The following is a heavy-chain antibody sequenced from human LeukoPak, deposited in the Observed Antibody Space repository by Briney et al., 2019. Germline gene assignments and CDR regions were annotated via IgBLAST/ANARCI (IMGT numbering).Heavy chain of an antibody. CDR3: ARLSISPYYYDSSGYYLDY. CDR2: IYYSGST. D-gene: IGHD3-22*01. J-gene: IGHJ4*02. CDR1: GGSISSSSYY. V-gene: IGHV4-39*01. Sequence: SETLSLTCTVSGGSISSSSYYWGWIRQPPGKGLEWIGSIYYSGSTYYNSSLKSRVTISVDASKNQFSLKLSSVTAADTAVYYCARLSISPYYYDSSGYYLDYWGQGTLVTVSS.